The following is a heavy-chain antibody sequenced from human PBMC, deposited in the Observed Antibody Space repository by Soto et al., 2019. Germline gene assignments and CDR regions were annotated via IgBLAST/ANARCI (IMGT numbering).Heavy chain of an antibody. CDR2: ISGSSTYI. CDR3: ARDRHSGFELGF. V-gene: IGHV3-21*01. J-gene: IGHJ4*02. CDR1: GFTFSSYS. Sequence: EVQLVESGGGLVKPGGSLRLSCAASGFTFSSYSMTWVRQAPGMGLEWVSSISGSSTYIYYADSLRGRFTSSRDNAKSSLYLPMSSLRADDTAVYYWARDRHSGFELGFWGQGPLVAVSS. D-gene: IGHD5-12*01.